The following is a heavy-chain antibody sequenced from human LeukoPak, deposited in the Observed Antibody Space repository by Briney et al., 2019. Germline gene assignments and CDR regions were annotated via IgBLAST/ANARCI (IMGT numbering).Heavy chain of an antibody. CDR3: ARERGDCSGGSCYVDAFDI. Sequence: SVTVSFKASGGTFISYAISWVRQAPGQGHEGMGGIIPIFGTANYAQKFQGRVTITADESTSTAYMELSSLRSEDTAVYYCARERGDCSGGSCYVDAFDIWGQGTMVTVSS. V-gene: IGHV1-69*13. J-gene: IGHJ3*02. D-gene: IGHD2-15*01. CDR2: IIPIFGTA. CDR1: GGTFISYA.